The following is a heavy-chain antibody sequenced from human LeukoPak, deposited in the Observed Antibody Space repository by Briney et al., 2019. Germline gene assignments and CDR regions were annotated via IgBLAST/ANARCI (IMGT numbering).Heavy chain of an antibody. CDR3: ARVYCSSTSCYGGYYFDY. J-gene: IGHJ4*02. D-gene: IGHD2-2*01. CDR2: IYYSGST. CDR1: GGSISSYY. V-gene: IGHV4-59*01. Sequence: SETLSLTCTVSGGSISSYYWSWIRQPPGKGLGWIGYIYYSGSTNCNPSLKSRVTISVDTSKNQFSLKLSSVTAADTAVYYCARVYCSSTSCYGGYYFDYWGQGTLVTVSS.